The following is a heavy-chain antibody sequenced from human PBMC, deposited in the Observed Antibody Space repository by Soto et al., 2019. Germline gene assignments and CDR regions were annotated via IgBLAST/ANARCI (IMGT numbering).Heavy chain of an antibody. CDR3: ARHLASSSWSLYYFDY. Sequence: QLQLQESGPGLVKPSETLSLTCTVSGGSISSSSYYWGWIRQPPGKGLEWIGSIYYSGSTYYNPSLTSRVTISVDTSKNQFSLKLSSVTAADTAVYYCARHLASSSWSLYYFDYWGQGTLVTVSS. V-gene: IGHV4-39*01. J-gene: IGHJ4*02. CDR1: GGSISSSSYY. D-gene: IGHD6-13*01. CDR2: IYYSGST.